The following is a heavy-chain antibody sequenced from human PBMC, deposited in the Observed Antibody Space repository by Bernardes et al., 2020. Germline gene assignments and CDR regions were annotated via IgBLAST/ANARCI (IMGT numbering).Heavy chain of an antibody. D-gene: IGHD5-12*01. CDR1: GYSFTNYW. V-gene: IGHV5-51*01. Sequence: GESLKISCKGSGYSFTNYWIGWVRQMPGKGLEWMGIIYPGDSDTTYSPSFQGQVTISADNSISTAYLQWSSLKASDTAMYFCAVAGVATPFYFDYWGQGTLVTVSS. CDR3: AVAGVATPFYFDY. J-gene: IGHJ4*02. CDR2: IYPGDSDT.